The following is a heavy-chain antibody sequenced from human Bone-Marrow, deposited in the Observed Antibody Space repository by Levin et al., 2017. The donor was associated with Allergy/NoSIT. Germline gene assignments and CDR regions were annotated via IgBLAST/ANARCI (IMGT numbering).Heavy chain of an antibody. CDR3: TRAMGMIVVVMTDAFDI. D-gene: IGHD3-22*01. CDR1: GFTFGDYA. CDR2: IRSKAYGGTT. Sequence: PGGSLRLSCTASGFTFGDYAMSWFRQAPGKGLVWLGFIRSKAYGGTTEYASSVKGRFTISRDDSKSIAYLQMNSLKTEDKAVYYGTRAMGMIVVVMTDAFDIWGQGTMVTVSS. V-gene: IGHV3-49*03. J-gene: IGHJ3*02.